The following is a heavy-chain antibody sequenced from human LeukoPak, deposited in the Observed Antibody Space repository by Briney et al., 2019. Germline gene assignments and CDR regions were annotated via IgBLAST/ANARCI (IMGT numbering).Heavy chain of an antibody. Sequence: PAETLSLTCTVSGGSISSYYWSWIRQPPGKGLECIGYIYYSRSTNYNPSLKSGVTISVDTSKNQFSLKLSSVTAADPAVYYCARDASYYDILTGYYRGSGYFDLWGRGTLVTVSS. CDR1: GGSISSYY. CDR2: IYYSRST. CDR3: ARDASYYDILTGYYRGSGYFDL. V-gene: IGHV4-59*01. D-gene: IGHD3-9*01. J-gene: IGHJ2*01.